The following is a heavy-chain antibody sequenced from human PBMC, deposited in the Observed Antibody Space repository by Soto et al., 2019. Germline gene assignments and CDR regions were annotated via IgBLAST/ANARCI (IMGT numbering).Heavy chain of an antibody. J-gene: IGHJ4*02. Sequence: GSLRLSFSASGFNFSSYAMSLVRQAPGKGLEWVSAISGSGGSTYYADSVKGRFTISRDNSKNTLYLQMNSLRAEDTAVYYCAKDIVITGYSSSWQPDYFDYWGQGTLVTVSS. D-gene: IGHD6-13*01. CDR1: GFNFSSYA. CDR3: AKDIVITGYSSSWQPDYFDY. V-gene: IGHV3-23*01. CDR2: ISGSGGST.